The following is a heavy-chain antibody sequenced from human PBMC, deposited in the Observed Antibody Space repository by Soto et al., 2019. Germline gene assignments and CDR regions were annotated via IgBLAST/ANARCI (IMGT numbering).Heavy chain of an antibody. V-gene: IGHV4-59*08. Sequence: SQLMSLTRSVVAASIRDFFGSWIRQHTRKGLEFIGYIYYRGNTVSTPSLKSRATISVDTSKNQFSLTLSSVTAADTAMYYCATHDCNPGWPTPSALWGHGTTVPVSS. CDR3: ATHDCNPGWPTPSAL. CDR2: IYYRGNT. CDR1: AASIRDFF. D-gene: IGHD2-21*02. J-gene: IGHJ6*02.